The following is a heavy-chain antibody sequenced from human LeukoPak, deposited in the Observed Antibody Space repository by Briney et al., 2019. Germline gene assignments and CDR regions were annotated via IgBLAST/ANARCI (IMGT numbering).Heavy chain of an antibody. V-gene: IGHV4-34*01. CDR1: GGSFSGYY. D-gene: IGHD3-9*01. Sequence: SETLSLTCAVYGGSFSGYYWSWIRQPPGKGLEWIGEINHSGSTNYNPSLKSRVTISVDTSKNPFSLKLSSVTAADTAAYYCARGLRYFDRRGAFDIWGQGTMVTVSS. CDR3: ARGLRYFDRRGAFDI. J-gene: IGHJ3*02. CDR2: INHSGST.